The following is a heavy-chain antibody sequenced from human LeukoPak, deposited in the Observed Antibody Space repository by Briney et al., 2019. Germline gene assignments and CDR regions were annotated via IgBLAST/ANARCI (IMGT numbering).Heavy chain of an antibody. CDR2: ISSGGST. CDR1: GFTFNNYA. J-gene: IGHJ6*02. V-gene: IGHV3-23*01. Sequence: PGGSLRLSCAAAGFTFNNYAMSWVRQAPGKGLKWVSGISSGGSTYYADSVKGRFTISRDNSKNTLYLQMNSLRAEDTAVYYCAREDRYYDFWSGYWSSVGMDVWGQGTTVTVSS. D-gene: IGHD3-3*01. CDR3: AREDRYYDFWSGYWSSVGMDV.